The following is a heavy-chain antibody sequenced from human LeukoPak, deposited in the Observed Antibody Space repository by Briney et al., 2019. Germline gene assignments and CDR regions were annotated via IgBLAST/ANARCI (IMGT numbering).Heavy chain of an antibody. Sequence: GGSLRLSCAASGFTFSSYAMPWVRQAPGKGLEWVAVISYDGSNKYYADSVKGRFTISRDNSKNTLYLQMNSLRAEDTAVYYCARGINARGIAAAIPPLYWGQGTLVTVPS. CDR1: GFTFSSYA. J-gene: IGHJ4*02. V-gene: IGHV3-30-3*01. D-gene: IGHD6-13*01. CDR2: ISYDGSNK. CDR3: ARGINARGIAAAIPPLY.